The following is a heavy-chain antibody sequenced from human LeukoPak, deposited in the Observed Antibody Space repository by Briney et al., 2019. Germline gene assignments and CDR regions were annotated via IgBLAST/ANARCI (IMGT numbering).Heavy chain of an antibody. D-gene: IGHD3-3*01. CDR1: GGSISSYY. CDR3: ARGDYDFWSGYVYYYYMDV. J-gene: IGHJ6*03. Sequence: SETLPLTCTVSGGSISSYYWSWIRQPAGKGLEWIGRIYTSGSTNYNPSLKSRVTMSVETSKNQFSLKLSSVTAADTAVYYCARGDYDFWSGYVYYYYMDVWGKGTTVTVSS. CDR2: IYTSGST. V-gene: IGHV4-4*07.